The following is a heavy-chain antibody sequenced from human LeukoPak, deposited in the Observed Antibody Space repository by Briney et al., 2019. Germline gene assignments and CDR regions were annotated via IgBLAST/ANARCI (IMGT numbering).Heavy chain of an antibody. CDR1: GGSFSGYY. D-gene: IGHD5-18*01. J-gene: IGHJ4*02. CDR3: ATGGAYSYGYVDY. V-gene: IGHV4-34*01. CDR2: INHSGST. Sequence: SETLSLTCAVYGGSFSGYYWSWIRQPPGKGLEWIGEINHSGSTNYNPSPKSRVTISVDTSKNQFSLKLSSVTAADTAVYYCATGGAYSYGYVDYWGQGTLVTVSS.